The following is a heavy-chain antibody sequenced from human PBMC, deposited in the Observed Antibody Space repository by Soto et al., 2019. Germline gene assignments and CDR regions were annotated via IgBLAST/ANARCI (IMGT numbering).Heavy chain of an antibody. CDR2: IGSSSTYI. CDR1: GFSFSSYS. Sequence: EVQLVESGGGLVKPGGSLRLSCAASGFSFSSYSMNWVRQAPGEGLEWVSSIGSSSTYIYYADSVKGRFTISRDNAKNSLDLQMNSLRAEDTGVYYCARHTTNPYKIYYWGQGTLVTGSA. V-gene: IGHV3-21*02. J-gene: IGHJ4*02. CDR3: ARHTTNPYKIYY. D-gene: IGHD1-1*01.